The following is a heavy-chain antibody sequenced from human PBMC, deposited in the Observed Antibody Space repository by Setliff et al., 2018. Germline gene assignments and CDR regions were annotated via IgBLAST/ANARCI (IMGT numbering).Heavy chain of an antibody. Sequence: SETLSLTCSVSGDPIDSYYWSWVRQSAGRGLEWIGRIYGGGATNYNPTLKARLTISVDNSKNQFSLQLTSVTAADTALYFCARQPTGTYQWTFDSWGQGTLVTVSS. V-gene: IGHV4-4*07. CDR3: ARQPTGTYQWTFDS. CDR2: IYGGGAT. CDR1: GDPIDSYY. D-gene: IGHD1-26*01. J-gene: IGHJ4*02.